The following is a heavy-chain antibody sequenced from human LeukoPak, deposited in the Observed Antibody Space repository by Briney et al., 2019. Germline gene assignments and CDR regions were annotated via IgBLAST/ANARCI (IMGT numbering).Heavy chain of an antibody. CDR1: GYTFTSYG. D-gene: IGHD6-19*01. CDR2: ISAYNGNT. Sequence: GASVKVSCKASGYTFTSYGISWVRQAPGQGLEWMGWISAYNGNTNYAQKLQGRVTMTIDTSTSTAYMELRSLRSDDTAVYYCARSWQWLVPDWYFDLWGRGTLVTVSS. CDR3: ARSWQWLVPDWYFDL. V-gene: IGHV1-18*01. J-gene: IGHJ2*01.